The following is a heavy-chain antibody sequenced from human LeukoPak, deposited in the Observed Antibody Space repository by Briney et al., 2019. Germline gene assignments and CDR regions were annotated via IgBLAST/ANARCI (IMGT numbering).Heavy chain of an antibody. CDR3: ARGPGIMITFGGVIVPPFDP. D-gene: IGHD3-16*02. Sequence: GASVKVSCKASGYTFTSYDINWVRQATGQGLEWMGWMNSNSGNTGYAQKFKGRVTMTRNTFISTAYMELSSLRSEDTAVYYCARGPGIMITFGGVIVPPFDPWGQGTLVTVSS. V-gene: IGHV1-8*02. CDR2: MNSNSGNT. CDR1: GYTFTSYD. J-gene: IGHJ5*02.